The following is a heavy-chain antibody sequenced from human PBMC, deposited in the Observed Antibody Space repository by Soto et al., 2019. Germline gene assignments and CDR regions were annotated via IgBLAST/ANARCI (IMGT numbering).Heavy chain of an antibody. CDR2: ISYDGSNK. D-gene: IGHD6-13*01. V-gene: IGHV3-30-3*01. Sequence: QVQLVESGGGVVQPGRSLRLSCAASGFTFSSYAMHWVRQAPGKGLEWVALISYDGSNKYYADSVKGRFTISRDNSKNTLYLQMNSLRAEDTAVYYCASSWYYYFDYWGQGTLVTVSS. J-gene: IGHJ4*02. CDR3: ASSWYYYFDY. CDR1: GFTFSSYA.